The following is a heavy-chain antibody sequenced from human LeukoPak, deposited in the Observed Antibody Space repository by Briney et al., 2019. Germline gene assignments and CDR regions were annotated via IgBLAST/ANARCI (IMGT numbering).Heavy chain of an antibody. V-gene: IGHV3-23*01. D-gene: IGHD2-2*01. CDR1: EFTFRNYV. Sequence: QPGGSLRLSCVASEFTFRNYVMSWVRQAPGKGLEWVSAITARGDGTNCADSVRGRFTISRDNSKNTLYLQMNSLRAEDTAVYYWAKDPRFVVVPAVTEGFDYGGRETRVPVSS. CDR3: AKDPRFVVVPAVTEGFDY. J-gene: IGHJ4*02. CDR2: ITARGDGT.